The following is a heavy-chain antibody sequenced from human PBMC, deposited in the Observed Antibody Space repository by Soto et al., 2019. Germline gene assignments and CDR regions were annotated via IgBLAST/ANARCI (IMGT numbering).Heavy chain of an antibody. V-gene: IGHV3-48*02. CDR2: IGTSGTPV. CDR3: ARDHAPDSSRWYYFDS. D-gene: IGHD6-19*01. J-gene: IGHJ4*02. CDR1: RCTFKTCR. Sequence: CIRLCGASCRCTFKTCRRTCVLQAPGKGLEWVSYIGTSGTPVYYADSVKGRFTISRDNAKNSLFLQMHRLRDEDTALYFCARDHAPDSSRWYYFDSWGQRTLVTVSS.